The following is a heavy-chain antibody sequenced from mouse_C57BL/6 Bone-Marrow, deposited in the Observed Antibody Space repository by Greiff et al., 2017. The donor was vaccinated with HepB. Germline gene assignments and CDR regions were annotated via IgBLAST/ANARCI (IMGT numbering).Heavy chain of an antibody. CDR1: GYSITSGYD. CDR2: ISYSGST. CDR3: ARALTGTEFDY. D-gene: IGHD4-1*01. Sequence: VQLKESGPGMVKPSQSLSLTCTVTGYSITSGYDWHWIRHFPGNRLEWMGYISYSGSTNYNPSLKSRISITHDTSKNHFFLKLNSVTTEDTATYYCARALTGTEFDYWGQGTTLTVSS. V-gene: IGHV3-1*01. J-gene: IGHJ2*01.